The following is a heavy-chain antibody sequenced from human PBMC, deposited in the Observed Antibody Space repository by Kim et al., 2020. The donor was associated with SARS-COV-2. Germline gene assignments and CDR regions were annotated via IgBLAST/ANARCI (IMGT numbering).Heavy chain of an antibody. Sequence: SVKVSCKASGGTFSSYPLSWLRQAPGHGLEWMGGIIPISHSPNYAAKFQGRVTISADETTSTTFMELRRLTSEDTAVYYCARDGGPWNDIYPFDVWGQGTLVTVSS. CDR1: GGTFSSYP. CDR2: IIPISHSP. J-gene: IGHJ4*02. CDR3: ARDGGPWNDIYPFDV. D-gene: IGHD1-1*01. V-gene: IGHV1-69*13.